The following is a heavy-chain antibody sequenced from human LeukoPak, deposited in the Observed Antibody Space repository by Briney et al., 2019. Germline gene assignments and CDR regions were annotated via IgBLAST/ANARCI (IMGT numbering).Heavy chain of an antibody. J-gene: IGHJ6*04. V-gene: IGHV3-11*04. CDR1: KFTFSDYY. Sequence: SGGSLRLSCAASKFTFSDYYMSWIRQAPGKGLEWVSYISSISSTMYYADSVKGRFTISRDNAKNSLYLQMNSLRAEDTAVYYCAELGITMIGGVWGKGTTVTISS. CDR2: ISSISSTM. D-gene: IGHD3-10*02. CDR3: AELGITMIGGV.